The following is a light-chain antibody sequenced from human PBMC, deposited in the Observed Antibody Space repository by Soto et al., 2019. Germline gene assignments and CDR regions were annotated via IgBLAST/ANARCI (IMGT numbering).Light chain of an antibody. Sequence: EIVMTQSPATLSVSPGERATLSCRASQSVSSNLAWYQQKPGQAPRLLIYGASTRATGIPARFSGSGSGTEFTLTISSLPSEDFAVYYCQQYNNWPPYTFGQGTMLEIK. J-gene: IGKJ2*01. CDR2: GAS. V-gene: IGKV3-15*01. CDR1: QSVSSN. CDR3: QQYNNWPPYT.